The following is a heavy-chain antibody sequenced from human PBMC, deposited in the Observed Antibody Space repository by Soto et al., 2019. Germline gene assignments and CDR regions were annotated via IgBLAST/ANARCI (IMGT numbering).Heavy chain of an antibody. CDR3: ARRGEWYDFDY. CDR2: IYYSGST. V-gene: IGHV4-61*08. D-gene: IGHD3-16*01. J-gene: IGHJ4*02. Sequence: SETLFLTCTVSGGSISSGGYYWSWIRQHPGKGLEWIGYIYYSGSTNYNPSLKSRVTISVDTSKNQFSLKLSSVTAADTAVYYCARRGEWYDFDYWGQGTLVTVSS. CDR1: GGSISSGGYY.